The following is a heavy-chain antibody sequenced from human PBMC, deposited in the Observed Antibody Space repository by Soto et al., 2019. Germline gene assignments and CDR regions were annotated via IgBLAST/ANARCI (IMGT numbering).Heavy chain of an antibody. V-gene: IGHV1-18*01. J-gene: IGHJ4*02. Sequence: QVQLVQSGAEVQKPGASVKVSCKASGYTFTSYGISWVRQAPGQGLEWMGWISAYNGNTNSAQTLQGRVTMTTDTSRSTACMEVRSLRPDVTCVYYCARDAQIAAAGMPSCDYWVQGTLVTVSS. CDR2: ISAYNGNT. CDR3: ARDAQIAAAGMPSCDY. D-gene: IGHD6-13*01. CDR1: GYTFTSYG.